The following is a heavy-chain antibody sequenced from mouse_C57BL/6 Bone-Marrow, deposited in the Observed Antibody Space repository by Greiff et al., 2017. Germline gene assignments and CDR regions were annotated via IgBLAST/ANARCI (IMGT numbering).Heavy chain of an antibody. CDR2: IDPENGAT. J-gene: IGHJ4*01. CDR1: GYTFTSYG. CDR3: TTALVLRWGYAMDY. V-gene: IGHV14-4*01. Sequence: EVQLQQSGAELVRPGSSVKMSCKTSGYTFTSYGINWVKQRPEQGLEWIGWIDPENGATEYASKFQGKATITADTSSNTSYLQLSSLTSEDTSVYYCTTALVLRWGYAMDYWGQGTSVTVSS. D-gene: IGHD1-1*01.